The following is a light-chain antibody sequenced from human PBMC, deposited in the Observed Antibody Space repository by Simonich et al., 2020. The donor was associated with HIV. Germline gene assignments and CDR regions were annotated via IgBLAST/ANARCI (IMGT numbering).Light chain of an antibody. V-gene: IGKV3-15*01. J-gene: IGKJ4*01. CDR3: QQYGTSST. CDR1: QSISSK. Sequence: EIVMTQSPVTLSVSPGERATLSCRASQSISSKLAWYQQKPGQAPRLLIYGASTRATGIPARFSGSGSGTEFTLTISRLEPEDFAVYYCQQYGTSSTFGGGTKVEIK. CDR2: GAS.